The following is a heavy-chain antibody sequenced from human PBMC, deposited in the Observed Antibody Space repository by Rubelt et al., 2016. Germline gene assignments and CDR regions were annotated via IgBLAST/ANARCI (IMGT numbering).Heavy chain of an antibody. CDR2: ISTDDRST. V-gene: IGHV3-74*01. Sequence: EVQLVESGGGLVLPGGSLRLSCAASGFTFRNYWMHWVRQVPAKGLVWVSRISTDDRSTGDTDSVKGRFTISRDNAKNTLYLQMNSLRVEDTAVYYCVRGSNDWVGTDYWGQGTLVTVSS. D-gene: IGHD3-10*01. J-gene: IGHJ4*02. CDR1: GFTFRNYW. CDR3: VRGSNDWVGTDY.